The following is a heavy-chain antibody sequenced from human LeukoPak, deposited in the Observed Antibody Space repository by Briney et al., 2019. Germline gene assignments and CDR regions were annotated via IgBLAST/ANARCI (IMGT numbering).Heavy chain of an antibody. CDR2: IRYDGSDK. Sequence: GGSLRLSCSASGFTFSSYGMHWVRQAPGKGLVWVAFIRYDGSDKYYAESVKGRFTISRDNSKNTLYLQMNSLRTEDTAVYYCARVMVAVAGVMDVWGKGTTVTISS. V-gene: IGHV3-30*02. D-gene: IGHD6-19*01. CDR1: GFTFSSYG. CDR3: ARVMVAVAGVMDV. J-gene: IGHJ6*03.